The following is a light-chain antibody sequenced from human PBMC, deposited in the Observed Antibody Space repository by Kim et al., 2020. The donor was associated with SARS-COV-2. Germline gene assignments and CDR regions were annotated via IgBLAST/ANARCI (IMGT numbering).Light chain of an antibody. CDR1: KWGDKY. Sequence: SMSPGQTASITCSGDKWGDKYACWYQQKPGQSPVLVIYKDSKRPSGIPERFSGSNSGNTATLTISGTQAMDEADYYCQAWDSSTVVFGGGTKLTVL. V-gene: IGLV3-1*01. CDR2: KDS. J-gene: IGLJ2*01. CDR3: QAWDSSTVV.